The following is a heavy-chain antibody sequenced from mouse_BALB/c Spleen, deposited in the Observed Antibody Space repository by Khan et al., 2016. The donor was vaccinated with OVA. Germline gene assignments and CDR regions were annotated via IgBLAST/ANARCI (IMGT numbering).Heavy chain of an antibody. CDR1: GYSITSGYA. D-gene: IGHD1-1*01. Sequence: EVQLEESGPRLVKPSQSLSLSCTVTGYSITSGYAWNWIRQFPGNKLDWMGYISYSGGTSYNPSLKRRISTPRDTSKNQFFLQLNSVTTEDTATYYCARGNYYGYYLDDWGQGTTLTVSS. CDR3: ARGNYYGYYLDD. CDR2: ISYSGGT. J-gene: IGHJ2*01. V-gene: IGHV3-2*02.